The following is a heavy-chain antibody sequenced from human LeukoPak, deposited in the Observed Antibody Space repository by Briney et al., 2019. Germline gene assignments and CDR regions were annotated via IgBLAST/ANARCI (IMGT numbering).Heavy chain of an antibody. Sequence: PGGSLRLSCAASGFTFSSYGMHWVRQAPGKGLEWVAVISYDGSNKYYADSVKGRFTISRDNSKNTLYLQMNSLRAEDTAVYYCARGRGGSWWGQGTLVTVSS. CDR2: ISYDGSNK. D-gene: IGHD1-26*01. J-gene: IGHJ4*02. CDR1: GFTFSSYG. CDR3: ARGRGGSW. V-gene: IGHV3-30*03.